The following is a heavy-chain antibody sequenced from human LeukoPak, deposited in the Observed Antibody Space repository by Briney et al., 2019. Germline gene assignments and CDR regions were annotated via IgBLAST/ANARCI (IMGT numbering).Heavy chain of an antibody. CDR1: GGSFSGYY. D-gene: IGHD3-10*01. Sequence: PSETLSLTCAVYGGSFSGYYWTWIRQPPGKWLEWIGEINHSGSSNYNPSLKSRVTISLDTSKNQFSLRLTSVTAADTAVYYCARSYNRVELLYYWGQGTLVTVSS. CDR3: ARSYNRVELLYY. J-gene: IGHJ4*02. V-gene: IGHV4-34*01. CDR2: INHSGSS.